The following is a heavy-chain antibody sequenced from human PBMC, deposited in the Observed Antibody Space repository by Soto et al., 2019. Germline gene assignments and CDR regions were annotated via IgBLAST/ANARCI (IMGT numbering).Heavy chain of an antibody. CDR3: VSDGPPTRY. J-gene: IGHJ4*02. CDR1: GYTFSSYH. V-gene: IGHV1-18*01. Sequence: QVQLVQSGAEVKKPGASVKVSCKASGYTFSSYHISWVRQAPGQGLEWMGWISADNGNTNNAQKLQGRVTMTTDTSPSTASMALRSLRSVETSVCYSVSDGPPTRYWGQGTPVTVSS. CDR2: ISADNGNT.